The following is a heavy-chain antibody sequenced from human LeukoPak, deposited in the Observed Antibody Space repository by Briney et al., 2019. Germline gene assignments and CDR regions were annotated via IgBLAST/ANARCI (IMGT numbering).Heavy chain of an antibody. CDR1: GVSISSSNSY. CDR3: ARQTGSGLFTLP. V-gene: IGHV4-39*01. D-gene: IGHD3/OR15-3a*01. CDR2: IYYTGNT. Sequence: SETLSLTCAVSGVSISSSNSYWGWIRQPPGKGLEWIGSIYYTGNTYYNASLKSRVTISIDTSKNQISLRLTSVTATDTAMYYCARQTGSGLFTLPGGQGTLVTVSS. J-gene: IGHJ4*02.